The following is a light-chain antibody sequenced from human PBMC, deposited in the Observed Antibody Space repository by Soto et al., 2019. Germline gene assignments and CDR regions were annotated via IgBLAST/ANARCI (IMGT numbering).Light chain of an antibody. CDR3: QQYHKWPPIT. CDR2: GAS. CDR1: QSVDGY. Sequence: EVVMTQSPATLSVSPGESATLSCRASQSVDGYLAWYQQKPGQAPRLLIYGASTRATGVTARFRGGGPGTEFTLTISSLQSEDSAVYYCQQYHKWPPITFGQGTRLEI. V-gene: IGKV3-15*01. J-gene: IGKJ5*01.